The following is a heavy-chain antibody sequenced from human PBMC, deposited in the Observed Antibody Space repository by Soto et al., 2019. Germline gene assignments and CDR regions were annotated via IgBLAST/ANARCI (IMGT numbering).Heavy chain of an antibody. Sequence: QAGGSLRLSCAASGFTFSSNWMSWVRQAPGKGLEWVANIKQDGSEKYYVDSVKGRFTISRDNAKNSLYLQMNSLRAEDTAVYYCASWTYNSGWYLDYWGQGTLVTVSS. D-gene: IGHD6-19*01. CDR2: IKQDGSEK. V-gene: IGHV3-7*03. CDR3: ASWTYNSGWYLDY. J-gene: IGHJ4*02. CDR1: GFTFSSNW.